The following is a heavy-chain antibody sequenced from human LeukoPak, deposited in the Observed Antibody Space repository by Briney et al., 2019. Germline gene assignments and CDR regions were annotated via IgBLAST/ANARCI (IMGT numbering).Heavy chain of an antibody. CDR3: ARDLLDPSFYNWFDP. D-gene: IGHD1-1*01. J-gene: IGHJ5*02. Sequence: GASVKVSCKASGGTFSIYAISWVRQAPGQGLEWMGGIIPIFGTANYAQKFQGRVTITTDESTSTAYMELSSLRSEDTAVYYCARDLLDPSFYNWFDPWGQGTLVTVSS. CDR1: GGTFSIYA. V-gene: IGHV1-69*05. CDR2: IIPIFGTA.